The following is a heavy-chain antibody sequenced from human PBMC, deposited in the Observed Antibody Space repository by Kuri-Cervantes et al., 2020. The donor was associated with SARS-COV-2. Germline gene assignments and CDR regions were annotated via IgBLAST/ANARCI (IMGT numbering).Heavy chain of an antibody. V-gene: IGHV4-34*01. D-gene: IGHD7-27*01. J-gene: IGHJ3*02. Sequence: SETLSLTCAVYGGSFSGYYWSWIRQPPGRGLEWIGEINHSGSTNYNPSLKSRVTISVDTSKNQFSLKLSSVTAADTAVYYCARPKLTGEGDAFDIWGQGTMVTVSS. CDR2: INHSGST. CDR1: GGSFSGYY. CDR3: ARPKLTGEGDAFDI.